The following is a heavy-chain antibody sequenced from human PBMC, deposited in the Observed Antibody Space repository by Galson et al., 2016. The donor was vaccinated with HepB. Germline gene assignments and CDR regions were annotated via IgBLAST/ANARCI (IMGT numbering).Heavy chain of an antibody. Sequence: SETLSLTCTVSGGSISSYYWSWIRQPPGKGLEWIGYIFYSGSTNYNPSLKSRVTISVDKSKNQFSLNLSSVTAADTAMYYCARSPRSPLAGYCSGGSCYGKGYFDYWGQGTLVTVSS. CDR3: ARSPRSPLAGYCSGGSCYGKGYFDY. V-gene: IGHV4-59*01. CDR1: GGSISSYY. D-gene: IGHD2-15*01. CDR2: IFYSGST. J-gene: IGHJ4*02.